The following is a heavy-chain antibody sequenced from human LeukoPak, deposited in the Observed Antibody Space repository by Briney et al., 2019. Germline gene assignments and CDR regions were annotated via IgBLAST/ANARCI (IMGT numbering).Heavy chain of an antibody. CDR2: IIPIFGTA. J-gene: IGHJ5*02. Sequence: SVTVSCTASGGTFSSYAINWVRQAPGQGLEWMGGIIPIFGTANYAQKFQGRVTITADESTSTAYMELSSLRSEDTAVYYCARDPTMVRGKFDPWGQGTLVTVSS. CDR3: ARDPTMVRGKFDP. CDR1: GGTFSSYA. V-gene: IGHV1-69*13. D-gene: IGHD3-10*01.